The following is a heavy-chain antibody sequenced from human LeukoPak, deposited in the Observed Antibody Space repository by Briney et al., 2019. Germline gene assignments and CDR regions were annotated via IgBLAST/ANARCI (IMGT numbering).Heavy chain of an antibody. Sequence: TSETLSLTCTVSGYSISSGYYWGWIRQPPGKGLEWIGSIYHSGSTYYNPSLKSRVTISIDTSKNQFSLKLSSVTAADTAVYYCARLDVGGYCSSTSCRTDAFDIWGQGTMVTVSS. CDR3: ARLDVGGYCSSTSCRTDAFDI. CDR1: GYSISSGYY. V-gene: IGHV4-38-2*02. CDR2: IYHSGST. J-gene: IGHJ3*02. D-gene: IGHD2-2*01.